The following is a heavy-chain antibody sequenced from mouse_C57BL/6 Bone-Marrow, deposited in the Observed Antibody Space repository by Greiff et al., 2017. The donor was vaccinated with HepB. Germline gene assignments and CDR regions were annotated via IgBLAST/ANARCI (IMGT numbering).Heavy chain of an antibody. D-gene: IGHD2-4*01. CDR1: GYTFTSYW. V-gene: IGHV1-64*01. Sequence: VQLQQSGAELVKPGASVKLSCKASGYTFTSYWMHWVKQRPGQGLEWIGMIHPNSGSTNYNEKFKSKATLTVDKSSSTAYMQLSSLTSEDSAVYYCARGDYEGWYFDVWGTGTTVTVSS. CDR3: ARGDYEGWYFDV. J-gene: IGHJ1*03. CDR2: IHPNSGST.